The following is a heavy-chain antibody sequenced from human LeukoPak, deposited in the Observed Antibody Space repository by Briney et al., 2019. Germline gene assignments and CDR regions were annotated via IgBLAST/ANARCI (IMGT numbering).Heavy chain of an antibody. CDR2: IYYSGST. J-gene: IGHJ6*03. Sequence: SETLSLTCTVSGGSISSYYWSWIRQPPGKGLEWIGYIYYSGSTNYNPSLKSRVTISVDTSKNQLSLKLSSVTAADTAVYYCYGSGDYYYYYMDVWGKGTTVTISS. V-gene: IGHV4-59*01. D-gene: IGHD3-10*01. CDR3: YGSGDYYYYYMDV. CDR1: GGSISSYY.